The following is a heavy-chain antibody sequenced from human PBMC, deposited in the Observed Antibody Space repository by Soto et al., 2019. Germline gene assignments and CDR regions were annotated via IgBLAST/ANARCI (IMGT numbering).Heavy chain of an antibody. CDR2: ISGSGGST. D-gene: IGHD3-3*01. CDR1: GFTFSSYA. Sequence: EVQLLESGGGLVQPGGSLRLSCAASGFTFSSYAMSWVRQAPGKGLEWVSAISGSGGSTYYADSVKGRFTISRDNSKNTLYLRRNGLRVEDTGVYYCAKDEAQMGGDFCSGSPYMDVWGKGTTVTVSS. V-gene: IGHV3-23*01. J-gene: IGHJ6*03. CDR3: AKDEAQMGGDFCSGSPYMDV.